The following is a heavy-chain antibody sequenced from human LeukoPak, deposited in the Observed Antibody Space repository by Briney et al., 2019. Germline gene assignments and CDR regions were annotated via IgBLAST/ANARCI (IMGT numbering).Heavy chain of an antibody. V-gene: IGHV3-23*01. J-gene: IGHJ4*02. CDR1: GFTFSSYA. D-gene: IGHD3-10*01. CDR3: AKSESGSYSGDFDY. Sequence: GGSLRLSCAASGFTFSSYAMSWVRQAPGKGLEWVSAISGSGGSTYYADSVKGRFTISRDNSKNTLCLQMNSLRAEDTAVYYCAKSESGSYSGDFDYWGQGTLVTVSS. CDR2: ISGSGGST.